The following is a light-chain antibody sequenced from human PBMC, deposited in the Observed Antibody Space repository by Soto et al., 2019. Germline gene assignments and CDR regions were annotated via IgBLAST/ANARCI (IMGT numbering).Light chain of an antibody. CDR1: SSDVGDYDY. CDR2: EVT. CDR3: SSYTSISTEV. J-gene: IGLJ2*01. Sequence: QSVLTQPASVSGSPGQSITISCTGTSSDVGDYDYVSWYQQHPGKAPKLMIYEVTSRPSGVSDRFSGPKSGNTASLTISGLQAEDEADYYCSSYTSISTEVFGVGTKLTVL. V-gene: IGLV2-14*01.